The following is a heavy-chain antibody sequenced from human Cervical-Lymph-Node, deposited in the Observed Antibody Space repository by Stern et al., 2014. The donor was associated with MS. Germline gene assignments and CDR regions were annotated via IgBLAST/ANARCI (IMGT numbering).Heavy chain of an antibody. D-gene: IGHD2-15*01. CDR3: ARGLLGSENAFDI. J-gene: IGHJ3*02. Sequence: QVPLVPSGAEVKQPGASVKVSCKASGYTFTSYGISCVRQTPGQWLEWMGGISAYNGNTNYAQKLQGIVTMTTDTSTSTAYMELRSLRSDDTAVYYCARGLLGSENAFDIWGQGTMVTVSS. CDR1: GYTFTSYG. CDR2: ISAYNGNT. V-gene: IGHV1-18*01.